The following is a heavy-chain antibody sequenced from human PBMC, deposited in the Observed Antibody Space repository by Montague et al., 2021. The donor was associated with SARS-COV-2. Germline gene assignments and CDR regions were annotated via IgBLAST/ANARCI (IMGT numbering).Heavy chain of an antibody. D-gene: IGHD4-23*01. J-gene: IGHJ4*02. V-gene: IGHV4-34*01. Sequence: SETLSLTCAVYGGSLSGFYWTWIRQAPGKGLEWVEEITHGGSTSYSPALKSRLTISLDTSKNQFPLKLDSVTAADTATYYCARSHDYRGNDYFDSWGQGALVIVSS. CDR3: ARSHDYRGNDYFDS. CDR1: GGSLSGFY. CDR2: ITHGGST.